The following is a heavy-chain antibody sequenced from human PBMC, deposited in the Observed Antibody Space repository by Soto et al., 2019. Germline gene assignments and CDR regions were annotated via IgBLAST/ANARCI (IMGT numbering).Heavy chain of an antibody. J-gene: IGHJ4*02. CDR1: GGTLSSYA. CDR3: ARDLYYYDSSGSTSFDY. V-gene: IGHV1-69*13. CDR2: IIPIFGTA. Sequence: SVKVSRKASGGTLSSYAINWVRQAPGQRLEWMGGIIPIFGTANYAQKFQGRVTITADESTSTAYMELSSLRSEDTAVYYCARDLYYYDSSGSTSFDYWGQGTLVTVS. D-gene: IGHD3-22*01.